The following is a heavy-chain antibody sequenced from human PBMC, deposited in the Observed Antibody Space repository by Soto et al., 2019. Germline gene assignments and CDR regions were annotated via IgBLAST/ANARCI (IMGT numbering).Heavy chain of an antibody. CDR3: ARGRGVVIPASTPDAFDV. V-gene: IGHV1-18*01. D-gene: IGHD2-21*01. CDR1: GYTFNKYG. J-gene: IGHJ3*01. Sequence: GASVKVSCKASGYTFNKYGFNWVRQAPGQGLEWMGRISAFNDYTNLAQKFQGRVTLTTDASTNTAYMELQILRSDDTAMYYCARGRGVVIPASTPDAFDVWGQGTKVTVSS. CDR2: ISAFNDYT.